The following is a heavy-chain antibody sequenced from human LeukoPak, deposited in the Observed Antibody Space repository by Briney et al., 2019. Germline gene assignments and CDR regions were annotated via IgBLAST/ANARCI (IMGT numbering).Heavy chain of an antibody. J-gene: IGHJ5*02. V-gene: IGHV3-66*01. CDR1: GFTVSSNY. CDR3: ARETYYYGTGGYYPERS. D-gene: IGHD3-22*01. Sequence: PGGSLRLSCAASGFTVSSNYMSWVRQAPGKGLEWVSVIYSGGSTYYADSVKGRFTISRDNAKNSLYLQMNYLRAEDTAVYYCARETYYYGTGGYYPERSWGQGTLVTVSS. CDR2: IYSGGST.